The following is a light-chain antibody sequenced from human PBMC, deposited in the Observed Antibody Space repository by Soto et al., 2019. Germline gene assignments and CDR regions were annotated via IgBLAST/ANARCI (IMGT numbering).Light chain of an antibody. V-gene: IGLV1-51*01. CDR2: DNI. J-gene: IGLJ2*01. CDR3: ETSDNSLTAGGDVV. Sequence: QSVLTQPPSVSAAPGQTVTISCSGSSSNIGSNFVSWYQQLPGTAPKLLIYDNIKRPSGIPDRFSGSKSGTSATLAITGLQTGDEADYYCETSDNSLTAGGDVVFGGGTKLTVL. CDR1: SSNIGSNF.